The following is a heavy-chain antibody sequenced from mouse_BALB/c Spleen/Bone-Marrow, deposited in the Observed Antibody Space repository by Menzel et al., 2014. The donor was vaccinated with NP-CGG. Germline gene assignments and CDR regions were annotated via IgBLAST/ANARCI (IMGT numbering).Heavy chain of an antibody. Sequence: QVQLQQSGAELVKPEASVKLSCKASGYTFTNYWMHWVKQRPGQGLGWIGEIDPSDSYSNYNQNFKGKATLTVDKSSSTAYMQLTSLTSEDSAVYYCARGVVYYYAMDYWGQGTSVTVSS. V-gene: IGHV1-69*02. CDR2: IDPSDSYS. CDR1: GYTFTNYW. J-gene: IGHJ4*01. CDR3: ARGVVYYYAMDY.